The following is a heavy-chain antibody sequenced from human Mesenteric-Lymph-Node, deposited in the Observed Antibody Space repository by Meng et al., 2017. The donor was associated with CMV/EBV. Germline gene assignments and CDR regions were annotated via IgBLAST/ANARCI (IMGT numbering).Heavy chain of an antibody. D-gene: IGHD3-16*01. J-gene: IGHJ4*02. CDR1: GFTFSSFW. V-gene: IGHV3-74*01. Sequence: GESLKISCAASGFTFSSFWMHWVRQAPGKGLEWVSRLTSDGSGATYADSVEGRFTISRDNAKNTLYLQMNSLRAEDTAVYYCARGGGYCDYWGQGTLVTVSS. CDR2: LTSDGSGA. CDR3: ARGGGYCDY.